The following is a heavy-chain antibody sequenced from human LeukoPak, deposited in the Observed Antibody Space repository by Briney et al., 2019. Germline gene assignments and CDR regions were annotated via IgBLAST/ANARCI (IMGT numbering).Heavy chain of an antibody. Sequence: GGSLRLSCTASGFTFSSYAIHWVRQAPGKGLEWVAVISYDGSNKYYADSVKGRFTISRDNSKNTLYLQMNSLRAEDTAVYYCAGPKDTYHHEGSTFDYWGQGTLVTVSS. CDR2: ISYDGSNK. J-gene: IGHJ4*02. V-gene: IGHV3-30-3*01. CDR3: AGPKDTYHHEGSTFDY. CDR1: GFTFSSYA. D-gene: IGHD1-14*01.